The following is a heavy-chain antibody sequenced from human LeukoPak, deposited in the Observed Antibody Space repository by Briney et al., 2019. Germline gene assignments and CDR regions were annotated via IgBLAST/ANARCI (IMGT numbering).Heavy chain of an antibody. V-gene: IGHV1-46*01. Sequence: ASVKVSCKASGYTFTSYYMHWVRQAPGQGLEWMGIINPSSGSTSCAQKFQGRVTMTRDTSTSTVYMELSTLRSEDTAVYYCAREEGIKSPFDYWGQGILVIVSS. CDR2: INPSSGST. J-gene: IGHJ4*02. D-gene: IGHD5-24*01. CDR3: AREEGIKSPFDY. CDR1: GYTFTSYY.